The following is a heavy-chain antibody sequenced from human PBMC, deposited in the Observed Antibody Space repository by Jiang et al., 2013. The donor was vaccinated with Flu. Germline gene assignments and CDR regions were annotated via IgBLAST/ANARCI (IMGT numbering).Heavy chain of an antibody. J-gene: IGHJ4*01. CDR3: ARGGPYTGSHADHFLY. CDR2: IKPSGGSE. Sequence: TNYYIHWVRLAPGQGLEWWGRIKPSGGSETNPQRFQGRISMTSDTSTSTVYMELTRLTSEDTAMYYCARGGPYTGSHADHFLYWGQGTLLTVSS. CDR1: TNYY. V-gene: IGHV1-46*01. D-gene: IGHD5-12*01.